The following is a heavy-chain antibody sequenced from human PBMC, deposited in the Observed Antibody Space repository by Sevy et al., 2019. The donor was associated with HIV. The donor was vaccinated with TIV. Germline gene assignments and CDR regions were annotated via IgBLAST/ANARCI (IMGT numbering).Heavy chain of an antibody. J-gene: IGHJ4*02. Sequence: GGSLRLSCAASGFNFSSYGMHWVRQAPGKGLEWVAFIRYDGGNKYYADSVKGRFTISRDNSKNTLYLQMNSLRAEDTAVYYCAKEYSYGYWIDYWGQGSLVTVSS. CDR2: IRYDGGNK. CDR1: GFNFSSYG. V-gene: IGHV3-30*02. CDR3: AKEYSYGYWIDY. D-gene: IGHD5-18*01.